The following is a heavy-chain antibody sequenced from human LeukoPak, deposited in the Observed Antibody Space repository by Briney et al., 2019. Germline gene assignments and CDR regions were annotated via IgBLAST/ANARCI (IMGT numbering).Heavy chain of an antibody. J-gene: IGHJ4*02. CDR1: GGSISSRSHY. CDR3: ARRPVGSTGFGY. D-gene: IGHD1-26*01. Sequence: SETLSPTCTVSGGSISSRSHYWGWIRQPPGKGLEWIGSIYYSGSTYDSPSLKSRISMSVHTSRNQFSLHMSAVTAADTAVYFCARRPVGSTGFGYWGQGTLVTVSS. V-gene: IGHV4-39*01. CDR2: IYYSGST.